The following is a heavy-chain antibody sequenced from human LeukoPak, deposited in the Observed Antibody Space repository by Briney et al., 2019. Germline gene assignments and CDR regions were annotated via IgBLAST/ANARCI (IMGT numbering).Heavy chain of an antibody. CDR2: ISGSGGST. D-gene: IGHD3-3*01. V-gene: IGHV3-23*01. CDR3: AKDDVGDFSDALEI. J-gene: IGHJ3*02. Sequence: GGSLRLSCAASGFTFSNYAMSWVRQAPGKGLEWVSAISGSGGSTYYADSVKGRFTISRDNSKNTLYLQMNSLRAEDTAVYYCAKDDVGDFSDALEIWGKGQWSPSLQ. CDR1: GFTFSNYA.